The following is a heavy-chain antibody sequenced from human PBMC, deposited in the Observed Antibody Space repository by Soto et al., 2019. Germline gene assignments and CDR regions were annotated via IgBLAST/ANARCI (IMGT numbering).Heavy chain of an antibody. V-gene: IGHV4-34*01. J-gene: IGHJ6*02. CDR2: INHSGST. D-gene: IGHD5-18*01. Sequence: QVQLQQWGAGLLKPSETLSLTCAVYGGSFSGYYWSWIRQPPGKGLEWIGEINHSGSTNYNPSLRSRVTISVDTSKNQFSLKLRSVTAADTSVYYCDRGYGYGYYYYYGMDVWGQGTTVTVSS. CDR1: GGSFSGYY. CDR3: DRGYGYGYYYYYGMDV.